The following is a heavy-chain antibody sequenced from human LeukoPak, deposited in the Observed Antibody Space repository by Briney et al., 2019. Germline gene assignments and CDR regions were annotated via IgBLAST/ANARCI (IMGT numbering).Heavy chain of an antibody. V-gene: IGHV4-39*02. CDR3: ATDGGGLTGHY. J-gene: IGHJ4*02. Sequence: SETLSLTCTVSGGSISTSNYYWDWIRQPPGKGLDWIATIYYSGSAYYNPSLKSRVTISVDTSKNQFSLKLSSMTAADTAVYYCATDGGGLTGHYWGQGTLVTVSS. CDR1: GGSISTSNYY. D-gene: IGHD3-10*01. CDR2: IYYSGSA.